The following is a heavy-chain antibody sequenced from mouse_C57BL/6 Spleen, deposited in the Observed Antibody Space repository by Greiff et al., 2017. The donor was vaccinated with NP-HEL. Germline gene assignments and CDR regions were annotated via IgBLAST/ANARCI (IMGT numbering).Heavy chain of an antibody. J-gene: IGHJ2*01. CDR3: ASLYYYGSSYGFDY. CDR2: ISYDGSN. CDR1: GYSITSGYY. V-gene: IGHV3-6*01. D-gene: IGHD1-1*01. Sequence: ESGPGLVKPSQSLSLTCSVTGYSITSGYYWNWIRQFPGNKLEWMGYISYDGSNNYNPSLKNRISITRDTSKNQFFLKLNSVTTEDTATYYCASLYYYGSSYGFDYWGQGTTLTVSS.